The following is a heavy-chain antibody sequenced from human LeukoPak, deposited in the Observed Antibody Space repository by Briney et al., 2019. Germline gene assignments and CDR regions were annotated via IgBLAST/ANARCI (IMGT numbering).Heavy chain of an antibody. V-gene: IGHV3-23*01. CDR3: AKGATVILYYFDY. CDR2: ISGSGGST. D-gene: IGHD4-17*01. Sequence: GGSLRLSCAASGFTFSSYEMNWVRQAPGKGLEWVSAISGSGGSTYYADSVKGRFTISRDNSKNTLYLQMNSLRAEDTAVYYCAKGATVILYYFDYWGQGTLVTVSS. J-gene: IGHJ4*02. CDR1: GFTFSSYE.